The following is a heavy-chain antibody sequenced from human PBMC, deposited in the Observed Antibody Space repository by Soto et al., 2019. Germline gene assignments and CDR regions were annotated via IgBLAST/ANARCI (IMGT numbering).Heavy chain of an antibody. CDR1: GFTFSSYG. Sequence: PGGSLRLSCAASGFTFSSYGMHWVRQAPGKGLEWVAVISYDGSNKYYADSVKGRFTISRDNSKNTLYLQMNGLRAEDTAVYYCAKDVWSGYPHAGYYMDVWGKGTTVTVSS. CDR3: AKDVWSGYPHAGYYMDV. CDR2: ISYDGSNK. V-gene: IGHV3-30*18. J-gene: IGHJ6*03. D-gene: IGHD3-3*01.